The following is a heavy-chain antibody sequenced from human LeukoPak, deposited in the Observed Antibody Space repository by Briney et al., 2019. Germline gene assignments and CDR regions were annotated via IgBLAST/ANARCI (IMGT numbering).Heavy chain of an antibody. D-gene: IGHD2-15*01. Sequence: GGSLRLSCAASGFNFSSYWMSWVRQAPGKGLEWVANIKQDGSEKYYVDSVKGRFTISRDNAKNSLYLQMNSLRAEDTAVYYCARESYCSGGSCPSDAFDIWGQGTMVTVSS. V-gene: IGHV3-7*01. CDR3: ARESYCSGGSCPSDAFDI. CDR2: IKQDGSEK. CDR1: GFNFSSYW. J-gene: IGHJ3*02.